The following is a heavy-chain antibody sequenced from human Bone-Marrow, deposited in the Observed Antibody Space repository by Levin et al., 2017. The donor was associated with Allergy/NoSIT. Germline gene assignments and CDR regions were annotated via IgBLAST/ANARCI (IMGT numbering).Heavy chain of an antibody. D-gene: IGHD6-19*01. CDR2: ISSSSSYT. CDR3: ARGWLTRIAVAGN. CDR1: GFTFSDYY. Sequence: GGSLRLSCAASGFTFSDYYMSWIRQAPGKGLEWVSYISSSSSYTNYADSVKGRFTISRDNAKNSLYLQMNSLRAEDTAVYYCARGWLTRIAVAGNWGQGTLVTVSS. V-gene: IGHV3-11*05. J-gene: IGHJ4*02.